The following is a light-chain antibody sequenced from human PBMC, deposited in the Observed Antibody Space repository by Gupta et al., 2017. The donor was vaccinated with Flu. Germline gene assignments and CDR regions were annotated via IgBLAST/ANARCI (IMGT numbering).Light chain of an antibody. Sequence: DIVMTQSPDSLAVSLGERATINCKSSQSFLSSSNNKNYLAWYQQKPGQPPKLRIYWASTRESGVPDRFSGSGSGTDFTLTISSRQAEDVAVYYCQQDDSTPLTFGGGTKVEIK. J-gene: IGKJ4*01. CDR3: QQDDSTPLT. CDR2: WAS. V-gene: IGKV4-1*01. CDR1: QSFLSSSNNKNY.